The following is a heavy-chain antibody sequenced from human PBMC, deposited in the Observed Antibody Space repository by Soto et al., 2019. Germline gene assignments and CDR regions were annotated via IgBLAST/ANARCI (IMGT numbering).Heavy chain of an antibody. V-gene: IGHV1-18*01. Sequence: RASVKVSCKASGYTFSSYGITWVRQAPGQGLEWMGWISAYNGNTNYAQKLQGRLTMTTDTSTSTAYMELRSLRSDDTAVYYCARGYTQSTVTPIRYWGQGTLVTVSS. CDR3: ARGYTQSTVTPIRY. CDR2: ISAYNGNT. D-gene: IGHD4-17*01. J-gene: IGHJ4*02. CDR1: GYTFSSYG.